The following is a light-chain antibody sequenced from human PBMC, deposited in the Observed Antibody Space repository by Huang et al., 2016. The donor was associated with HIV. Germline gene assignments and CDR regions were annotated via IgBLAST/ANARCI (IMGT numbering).Light chain of an antibody. J-gene: IGKJ1*01. CDR3: QQYGSSPQT. CDR2: GAS. Sequence: EIVLTQSPGTLSLSPGERATLSCRASQSVSSDYLAWYQQKPGQAPRLLIYGASSRATGIPDRFSGSGSGTDFILTISRLEPEDLAVYYCQQYGSSPQTFGQGTKVEIK. V-gene: IGKV3-20*01. CDR1: QSVSSDY.